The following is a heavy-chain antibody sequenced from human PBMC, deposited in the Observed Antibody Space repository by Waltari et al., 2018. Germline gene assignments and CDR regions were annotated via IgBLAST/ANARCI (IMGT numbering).Heavy chain of an antibody. CDR2: ISYDGSKK. J-gene: IGHJ4*02. CDR1: GFTFSSYA. CDR3: ARGVAVAGNDY. Sequence: VQLVESGGGVVQPGRSLRLSCAASGFTFSSYAMHWVRQAPGKGVGGVAVISYDGSKKYYADSVKGRFTISRDKSKSTLYLQMNSLRAEDTAVYYCARGVAVAGNDYWGQGTLVTVSS. V-gene: IGHV3-30-3*01. D-gene: IGHD6-19*01.